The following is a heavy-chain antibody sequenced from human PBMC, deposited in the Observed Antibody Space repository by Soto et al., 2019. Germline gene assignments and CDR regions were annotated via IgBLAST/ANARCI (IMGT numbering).Heavy chain of an antibody. J-gene: IGHJ6*02. Sequence: QVQLVQSGAEVKKPGASVKVSCKASGYTFTSYDINWVRQATGQGLEWMGWMNPNSGNTGYAQKFQGRVTMTRNTSITTAYMELSSLRSEDTAVYYCASPGGIAVAGISDGMDVWGQGTTVTVSS. D-gene: IGHD6-19*01. CDR3: ASPGGIAVAGISDGMDV. CDR1: GYTFTSYD. V-gene: IGHV1-8*01. CDR2: MNPNSGNT.